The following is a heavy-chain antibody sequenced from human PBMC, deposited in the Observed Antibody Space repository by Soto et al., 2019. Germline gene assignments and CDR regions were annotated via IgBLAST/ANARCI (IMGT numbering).Heavy chain of an antibody. Sequence: SVKVSCKASGGTFSSYAMSWVRQAPGQGLEWMGGIIPIFGTANYAQKFQGRVTITADESTSTAYMELSSLRSEDTAVYYCARDGIGYSSSSRKWFDPWGQGTLVTVSS. CDR1: GGTFSSYA. V-gene: IGHV1-69*13. D-gene: IGHD6-6*01. CDR3: ARDGIGYSSSSRKWFDP. CDR2: IIPIFGTA. J-gene: IGHJ5*02.